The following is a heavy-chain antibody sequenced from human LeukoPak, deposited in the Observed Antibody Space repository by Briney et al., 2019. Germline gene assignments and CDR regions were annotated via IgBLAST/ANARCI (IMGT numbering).Heavy chain of an antibody. D-gene: IGHD3-22*01. J-gene: IGHJ4*02. Sequence: PGRSLRLSCAASGFTFSSYGMHWVRQAPGKGLEWVAVISYDGSNKYYADSVKGRFIISRDDSKNTLYLQMNSLRAEDTAVYYCAKVKYYDSSGYQDNLFDYWGQGTLVTVSS. CDR2: ISYDGSNK. CDR1: GFTFSSYG. V-gene: IGHV3-30*18. CDR3: AKVKYYDSSGYQDNLFDY.